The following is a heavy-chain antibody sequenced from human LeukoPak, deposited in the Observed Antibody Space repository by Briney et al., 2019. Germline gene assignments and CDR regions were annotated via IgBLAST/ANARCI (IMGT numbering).Heavy chain of an antibody. J-gene: IGHJ6*03. CDR2: INHSGST. CDR3: ARVESLTGDYYYYMDV. D-gene: IGHD7-27*01. Sequence: SETLSLTCAVYGGSFSGYYWSWIRQPPGKGLEWIGEINHSGSTNYNPSLKSRVTISVDTSKNQFSLKLSSVTAADTAVYYCARVESLTGDYYYYMDVWGKGTTVTVSS. V-gene: IGHV4-34*01. CDR1: GGSFSGYY.